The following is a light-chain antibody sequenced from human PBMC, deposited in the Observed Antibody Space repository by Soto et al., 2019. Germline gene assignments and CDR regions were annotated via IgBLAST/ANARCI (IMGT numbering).Light chain of an antibody. J-gene: IGKJ3*01. V-gene: IGKV3-20*01. CDR3: QQYGSSPCT. CDR1: QSVSSSY. CDR2: GAS. Sequence: ELVLTQSPGTLSLSPGERATLSCRASQSVSSSYLAWYQQKPGQTPRLLFYGASSRATGIPDRFSGSGSGTDFTLTISRLEPEDFAVYYCQQYGSSPCTFGPGTKVDIK.